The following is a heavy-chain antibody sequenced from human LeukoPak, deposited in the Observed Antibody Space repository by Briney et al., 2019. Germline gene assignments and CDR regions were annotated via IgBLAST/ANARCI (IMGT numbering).Heavy chain of an antibody. V-gene: IGHV3-20*04. CDR2: INWNGGST. D-gene: IGHD3-22*01. CDR3: ARASNYYDSSGYYGY. CDR1: GFTFDDYG. J-gene: IGHJ4*02. Sequence: RAGGSLRLSCAASGFTFDDYGMSWVRQAPGKGLEWVSGINWNGGSTGYADSVKGRFTISRDKAKNSLYLQMNSLRAEDTALYYCARASNYYDSSGYYGYWGQGTLVTVSS.